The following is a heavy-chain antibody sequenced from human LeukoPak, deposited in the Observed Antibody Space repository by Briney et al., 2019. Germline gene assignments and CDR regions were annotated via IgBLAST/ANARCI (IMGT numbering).Heavy chain of an antibody. J-gene: IGHJ5*02. CDR3: AGELDYTSSRFYSSWFDP. CDR2: IYYTGST. D-gene: IGHD3-16*01. V-gene: IGHV4-39*07. CDR1: GGSISISSYS. Sequence: SETLSLTCTVSGGSISISSYSWGWIRQPPGKGLEWIGTIYYTGSTNYNPSLKSRVTIPVDTSKNPFSLKLSSVTAADRALFYCAGELDYTSSRFYSSWFDPWGRGTVVSVSS.